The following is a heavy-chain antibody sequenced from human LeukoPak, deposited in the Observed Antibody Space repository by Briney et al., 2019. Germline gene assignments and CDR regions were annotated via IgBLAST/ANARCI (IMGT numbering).Heavy chain of an antibody. D-gene: IGHD1-26*01. CDR2: MNPNSGNT. V-gene: IGHV1-8*02. CDR1: GYTFTSYG. J-gene: IGHJ6*03. Sequence: VKVSCKASGYTFTSYGISWVRQAPGQGLEWMGWMNPNSGNTGYAQKFQGRVTMTRNTSISTVYMELSSLRSEDTAVYYCARDRRPVGAIYYYYYYMDVWGKGTTVTVSS. CDR3: ARDRRPVGAIYYYYYYMDV.